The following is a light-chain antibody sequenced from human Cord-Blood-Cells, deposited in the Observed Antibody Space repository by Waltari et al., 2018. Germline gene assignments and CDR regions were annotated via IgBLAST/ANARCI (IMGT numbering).Light chain of an antibody. J-gene: IGKJ5*01. Sequence: DIQMTQSPSSLSASVGDSVTITCQASQDISNYLNWYQQKPGKAPKLLIYDASNLETGVPSRFSGSGSGTDFTFTISSLQPEDIATYYCQQYDNLGITFGQGTRLEIK. V-gene: IGKV1-33*01. CDR1: QDISNY. CDR3: QQYDNLGIT. CDR2: DAS.